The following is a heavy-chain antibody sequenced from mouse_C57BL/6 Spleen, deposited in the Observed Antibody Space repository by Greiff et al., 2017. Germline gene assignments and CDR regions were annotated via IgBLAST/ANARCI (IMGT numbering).Heavy chain of an antibody. J-gene: IGHJ3*01. D-gene: IGHD2-4*01. CDR2: LDPSDSYT. V-gene: IGHV1-69*01. CDR1: GYTFTSYW. Sequence: QVQLQQSGAELVMPGASVKLSCKASGYTFTSYWMHWVKQRPGQGLEWIGELDPSDSYTNSNQKFKGKSTLPVDKSSSTAYMQLSSLTSEDSAVYYCARPGDYDPFAYWGQGTLVTVSA. CDR3: ARPGDYDPFAY.